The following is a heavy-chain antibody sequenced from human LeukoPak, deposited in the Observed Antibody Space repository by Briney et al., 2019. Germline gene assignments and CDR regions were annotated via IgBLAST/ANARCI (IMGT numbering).Heavy chain of an antibody. CDR1: GGSISSSTYY. Sequence: PSETLSLTCTVSGGSISSSTYYWGWIRQPPGKGLEWFGSIYYSGSTYYNPSLKSRVTISVDTSKNQFSLKLSSVTAADTAVYYCARHPYLGYCSSTSCPKYNWFDPWGQGTLVTVSS. V-gene: IGHV4-39*01. CDR2: IYYSGST. D-gene: IGHD2-2*01. J-gene: IGHJ5*02. CDR3: ARHPYLGYCSSTSCPKYNWFDP.